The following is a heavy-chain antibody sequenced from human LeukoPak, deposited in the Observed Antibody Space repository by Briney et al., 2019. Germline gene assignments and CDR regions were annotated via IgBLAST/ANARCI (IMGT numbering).Heavy chain of an antibody. Sequence: SETLSLTCTVSGGSISSSSYYWGWIRQPPGKGLEWIGSIYYSGSTYYNPSLKSRVTISVDTSKNHFSLKLSSVTAADTAVFYCASYDSSGRRGAFDIWGQGTMVTVSS. V-gene: IGHV4-39*07. CDR2: IYYSGST. D-gene: IGHD3-22*01. CDR3: ASYDSSGRRGAFDI. J-gene: IGHJ3*02. CDR1: GGSISSSSYY.